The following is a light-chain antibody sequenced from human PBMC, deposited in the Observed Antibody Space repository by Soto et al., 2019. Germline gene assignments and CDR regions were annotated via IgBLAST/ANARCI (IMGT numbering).Light chain of an antibody. V-gene: IGKV1-39*01. Sequence: DIQMTQSPSSLSASVGNRVIITCRASQSISTYLNWYQQSPGKASKLLIYAASTLHSGVPSRFSGSGSGTDFTLTISGLQPEDFVTYYCQQSSTLYYTFGQGTKVDIK. CDR1: QSISTY. CDR2: AAS. CDR3: QQSSTLYYT. J-gene: IGKJ2*01.